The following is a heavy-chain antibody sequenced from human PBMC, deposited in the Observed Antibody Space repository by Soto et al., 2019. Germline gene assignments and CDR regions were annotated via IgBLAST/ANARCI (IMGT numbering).Heavy chain of an antibody. D-gene: IGHD5-12*01. CDR3: ARGGRTQWLRFRYNWFDP. CDR1: GGSIRSHD. Sequence: SETLSLTCSVSGGSIRSHDWSWIRQPPGKGLEWIAWVCQSETTHSNLSLRSPATMSLGTSPGTSKTPNSLKLTFETAADTAVYYCARGGRTQWLRFRYNWFDPWGQGALVTVSS. CDR2: VCQSETT. J-gene: IGHJ5*02. V-gene: IGHV4-59*11.